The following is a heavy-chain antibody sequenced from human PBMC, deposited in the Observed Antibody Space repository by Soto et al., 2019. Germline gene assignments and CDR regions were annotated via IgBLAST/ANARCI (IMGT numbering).Heavy chain of an antibody. J-gene: IGHJ6*02. CDR1: GFLFNTYA. Sequence: PGGSLRLSCAASGFLFNTYAMHWVRQAPGKGLEWVAVISYDGNNQDYTDSVRGRFTISRDNSRNTLYLHMNSLGSEDTAVYYCARPGSGYDVLSGQYFYFYHTVDVWGQGTTVTVSS. CDR2: ISYDGNNQ. V-gene: IGHV3-30-3*01. CDR3: ARPGSGYDVLSGQYFYFYHTVDV. D-gene: IGHD3-3*01.